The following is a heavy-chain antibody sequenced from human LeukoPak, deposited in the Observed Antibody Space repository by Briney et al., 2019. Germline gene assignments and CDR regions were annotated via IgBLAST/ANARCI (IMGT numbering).Heavy chain of an antibody. CDR2: ISSSSSYI. V-gene: IGHV3-21*01. CDR1: GFTFSSYS. J-gene: IGHJ4*02. CDR3: AREVSQLLLHFDY. D-gene: IGHD2-15*01. Sequence: GGSLRLSCAASGFTFSSYSMNWVRQAPGKGLEWVSSISSSSSYIYYADSVKGRFTISRDNAKNSLYLQMNSLRAEDTAVYYCAREVSQLLLHFDYWGQGTLVTVSS.